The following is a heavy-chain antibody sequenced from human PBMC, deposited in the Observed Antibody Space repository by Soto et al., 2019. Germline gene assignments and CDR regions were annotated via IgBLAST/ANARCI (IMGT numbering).Heavy chain of an antibody. CDR1: GDSISNSRFY. CDR2: IYHTGNA. D-gene: IGHD3-22*01. J-gene: IGHJ5*02. CDR3: ARDFFDSSDYTTNWFDP. V-gene: IGHV4-39*01. Sequence: SETLSLTCSVSGDSISNSRFYWAWIRQPPGEGLEWIGSIYHTGNAYYNPSLKSRVTISVDTSKNQFSLKLTSVTAADAALYYWARDFFDSSDYTTNWFDPWGQGTLVTVS.